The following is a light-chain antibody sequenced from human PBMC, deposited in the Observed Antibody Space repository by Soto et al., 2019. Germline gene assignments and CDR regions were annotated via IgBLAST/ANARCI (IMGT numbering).Light chain of an antibody. CDR3: QQYNSYLK. CDR2: KAS. CDR1: QSISSW. J-gene: IGKJ1*01. Sequence: DIQMTQSPSTLSASVGDRVTITCRASQSISSWLAWYQQKPGKAPKLLIYKASSLESGVPSRFSGSGSVTEFTLTITSLPPYYFATYYCQQYNSYLKFGQGTKV. V-gene: IGKV1-5*03.